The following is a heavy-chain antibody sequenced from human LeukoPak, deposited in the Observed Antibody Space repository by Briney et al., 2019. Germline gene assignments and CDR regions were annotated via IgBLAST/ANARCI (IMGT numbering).Heavy chain of an antibody. V-gene: IGHV4-34*01. J-gene: IGHJ6*02. D-gene: IGHD3-22*01. CDR3: ARLHRKNYDSSGWNYYGMDV. Sequence: SETLSLTCAVYGGSFSGYYWSWIRQPPGKGLEWIGEINHSGSTNYNPSLKSRVTISVDTSKNQFSLELSSVTAADTSVYAGARLHRKNYDSSGWNYYGMDVWGQGTTVTVSS. CDR2: INHSGST. CDR1: GGSFSGYY.